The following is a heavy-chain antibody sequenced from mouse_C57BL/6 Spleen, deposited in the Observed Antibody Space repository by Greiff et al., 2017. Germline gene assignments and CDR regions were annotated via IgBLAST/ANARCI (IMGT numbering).Heavy chain of an antibody. V-gene: IGHV10-3*01. J-gene: IGHJ3*01. D-gene: IGHD2-4*01. CDR1: GFTFNTYA. CDR2: IRSKSSNYAT. CDR3: VRVVHYDYDEGFAY. Sequence: EVQGVESGGGLVQPKGSLKLSCAASGFTFNTYAMHWVRQAPGQGLEWVARIRSKSSNYATYYADSVKDRFTISRDDSQSMLYLQMNNRKPKDTAMDYCVRVVHYDYDEGFAYWGQGTLVTVSA.